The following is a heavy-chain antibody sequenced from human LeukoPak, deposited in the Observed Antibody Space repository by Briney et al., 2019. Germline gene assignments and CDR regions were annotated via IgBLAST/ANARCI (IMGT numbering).Heavy chain of an antibody. Sequence: PGGSLRLSCAGSGLTLSRSWMSWVRQAPGKGLQWVANIKEDESEKDYVDSVKGRFTISRDNAKSTLYLQMNSLRAEDTAVYYCARVRGGSGRSYAADAFDIWGQGTMVTVSS. CDR3: ARVRGGSGRSYAADAFDI. CDR2: IKEDESEK. CDR1: GLTLSRSW. V-gene: IGHV3-7*01. J-gene: IGHJ3*02. D-gene: IGHD1-26*01.